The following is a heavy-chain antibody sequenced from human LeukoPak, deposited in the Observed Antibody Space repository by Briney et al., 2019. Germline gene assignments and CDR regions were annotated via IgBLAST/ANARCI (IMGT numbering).Heavy chain of an antibody. CDR3: ANGYSEERYCTSVSCALWY. V-gene: IGHV3-7*01. D-gene: IGHD2-8*02. Sequence: GGSLRLSCAASGFTFSNYWMSWVRQAPGKGLEWLANINQDGSEMYYVDSVKGRFTISRDNGKNSLYLQINSLRADDTAVYYCANGYSEERYCTSVSCALWYWGQGTLVTVSS. CDR1: GFTFSNYW. CDR2: INQDGSEM. J-gene: IGHJ4*02.